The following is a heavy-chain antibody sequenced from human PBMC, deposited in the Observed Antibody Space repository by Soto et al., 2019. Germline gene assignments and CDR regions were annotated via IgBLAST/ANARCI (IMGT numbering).Heavy chain of an antibody. CDR3: ARGPIAVAGTIDY. CDR2: IYYIGST. V-gene: IGHV4-30-4*01. Sequence: SETLSLTCTVSGGSISSGDYYWSWIRQPPGKGLEWIGYIYYIGSTYYNPSLKSRVTISVDTSKNQFSLKLSSVTAADTAVYYCARGPIAVAGTIDYWGQGTLVTVSS. J-gene: IGHJ4*02. D-gene: IGHD6-19*01. CDR1: GGSISSGDYY.